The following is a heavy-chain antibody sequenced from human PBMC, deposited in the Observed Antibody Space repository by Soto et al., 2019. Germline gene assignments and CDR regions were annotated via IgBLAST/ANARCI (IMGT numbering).Heavy chain of an antibody. J-gene: IGHJ4*02. D-gene: IGHD6-13*01. CDR3: ARQSSSSWRYYFDY. Sequence: SETMSLTCTVSGGYISNYYLGWIRKTPGKGLEWIGSIYYTGSTYYNPSLKSRVTISVDTSKNQFSLKLNSVTAADTAVYYCARQSSSSWRYYFDYWGQGTLVTVSS. CDR1: GGYISNYY. CDR2: IYYTGST. V-gene: IGHV4-39*01.